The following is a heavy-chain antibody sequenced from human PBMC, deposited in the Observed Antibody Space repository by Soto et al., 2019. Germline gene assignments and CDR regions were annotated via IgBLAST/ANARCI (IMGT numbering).Heavy chain of an antibody. J-gene: IGHJ4*02. V-gene: IGHV3-23*01. D-gene: IGHD6-13*01. CDR2: IDYSGGST. CDR1: RFTFSSYA. CDR3: AKGGGRSAGTVDY. Sequence: EVQLLESGGGLVQPGGSLRLSCAASRFTFSSYAMSWVRQAPGKGLEWVSVIDYSGGSTSYADSVKGRFTISGDNSKNTLYLQMNSLRAEDTAVYYCAKGGGRSAGTVDYWGQGTLVTVSS.